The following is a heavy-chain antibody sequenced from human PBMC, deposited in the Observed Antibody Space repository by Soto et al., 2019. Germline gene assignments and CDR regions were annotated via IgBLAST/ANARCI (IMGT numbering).Heavy chain of an antibody. J-gene: IGHJ6*02. D-gene: IGHD3-22*01. V-gene: IGHV1-18*01. Sequence: QVQLVQSGAEVKKPGASVKVSCKASGYTFTSYGISWVRQAPGQGLEWMGWISAYNGNTNYAQKLQGRVTMTTNTSTSTAYMELRSLRSDDTAVYYCGLGGYDDRSGYWRGPYYYYGMDVWGQGTTVTVSS. CDR1: GYTFTSYG. CDR2: ISAYNGNT. CDR3: GLGGYDDRSGYWRGPYYYYGMDV.